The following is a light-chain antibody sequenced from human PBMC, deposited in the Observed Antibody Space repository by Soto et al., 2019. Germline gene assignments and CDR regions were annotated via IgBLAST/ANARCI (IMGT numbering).Light chain of an antibody. CDR3: QQYYSTPQT. CDR2: WAS. Sequence: DIVMTQSPDSLAVSLGERATINCKSSQSVLYSSNTKNYVAWYQHKPGQPPKLLIYWASTRESGVPDRFSGSGSGTDFTLTISSLQAENGAVYYCQQYYSTPQTFGQGNKVEIK. V-gene: IGKV4-1*01. CDR1: QSVLYSSNTKNY. J-gene: IGKJ1*01.